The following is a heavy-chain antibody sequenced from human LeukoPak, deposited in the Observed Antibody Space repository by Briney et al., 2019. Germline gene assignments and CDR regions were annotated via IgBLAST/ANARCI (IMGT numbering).Heavy chain of an antibody. CDR3: TRDRGWQQFDY. J-gene: IGHJ4*02. Sequence: QPGGSLRLSCAASGFTFSSCEMNWVRQAPGKGLEWVSFISSSGRTIYYADSVKGRFTISRDNAKNSLYLQMSSLRDDDTAVYYCTRDRGWQQFDYWGQGTLVTASS. CDR1: GFTFSSCE. D-gene: IGHD5-24*01. V-gene: IGHV3-48*03. CDR2: ISSSGRTI.